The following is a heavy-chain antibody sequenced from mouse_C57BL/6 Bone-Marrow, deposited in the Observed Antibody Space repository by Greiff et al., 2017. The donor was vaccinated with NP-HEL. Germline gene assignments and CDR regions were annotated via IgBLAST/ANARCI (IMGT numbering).Heavy chain of an antibody. CDR2: IDPSDSET. CDR1: GYTFTSYW. CDR3: AIGDYYGNYYHTGWFAY. J-gene: IGHJ3*01. D-gene: IGHD2-1*01. Sequence: QVQLQQPGAELVRPGSSVKLSCKASGYTFTSYWMHWVKQRPIQGLEWIGNIDPSDSETHYNQKFKDKATLTVDKSSSTAYMQLSSLTSEDSAVYYGAIGDYYGNYYHTGWFAYWGQGTLVTVSA. V-gene: IGHV1-52*01.